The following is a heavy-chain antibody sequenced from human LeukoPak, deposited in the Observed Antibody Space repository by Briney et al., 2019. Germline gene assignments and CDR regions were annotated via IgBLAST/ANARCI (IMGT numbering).Heavy chain of an antibody. CDR2: IRSNSYGGTT. D-gene: IGHD1-14*01. Sequence: PGGSLRLSCAASGFTFGDYAMSWVRQAPGKGLEWVGFIRSNSYGGTTEYAASVQGRFTFSRDDSKSIAYLQMNSLKPEDTAVYYCARGGINLDYWGQGTLVTVSS. V-gene: IGHV3-49*04. J-gene: IGHJ4*02. CDR3: ARGGINLDY. CDR1: GFTFGDYA.